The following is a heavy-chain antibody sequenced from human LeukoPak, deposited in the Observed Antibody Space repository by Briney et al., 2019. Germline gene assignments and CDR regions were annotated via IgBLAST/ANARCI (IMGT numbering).Heavy chain of an antibody. D-gene: IGHD2-15*01. CDR3: ARDTRYCSGGSCAL. CDR1: GGSISSDNYY. V-gene: IGHV4-61*02. Sequence: PSETLSLTCTVSGGSISSDNYYWSWIRQPAGKGLEWIGRIYTSGSTNYNPSLKSRVTISVDTSKNQFSLKLSSVTAADTAVYYCARDTRYCSGGSCALWGQGTLVTVSS. CDR2: IYTSGST. J-gene: IGHJ4*02.